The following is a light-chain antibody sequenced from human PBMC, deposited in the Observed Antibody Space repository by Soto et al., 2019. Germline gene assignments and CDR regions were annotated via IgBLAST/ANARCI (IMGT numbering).Light chain of an antibody. CDR2: GAS. Sequence: VLTQSPGTLSLSPGERATLSCRASQSVSSSNLAWYQKKPGQAPRVLIYGASTRATGIPDRFSGSGSGSDVTLTISRLEPEDFAVYYCQQYDSPPYTFGQGTNLEIK. CDR3: QQYDSPPYT. V-gene: IGKV3-20*01. CDR1: QSVSSSN. J-gene: IGKJ2*01.